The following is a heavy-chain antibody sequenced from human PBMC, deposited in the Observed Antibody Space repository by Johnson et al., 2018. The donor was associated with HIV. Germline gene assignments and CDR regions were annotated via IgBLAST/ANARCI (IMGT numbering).Heavy chain of an antibody. V-gene: IGHV3-20*04. D-gene: IGHD2-8*01. CDR2: IRWNGGIT. CDR3: AKDRDRPNPHHAFDI. J-gene: IGHJ3*02. CDR1: TFTFDDYG. Sequence: EVQLVESGRGVVRPGESLRLSCAASTFTFDDYGMTRVRQVPGKGLDWVSCIRWNGGITGYADSVTGRFPISRDNSNNTLYLQMNCLRAEDTAVYYCAKDRDRPNPHHAFDIWGQGTMVTVSS.